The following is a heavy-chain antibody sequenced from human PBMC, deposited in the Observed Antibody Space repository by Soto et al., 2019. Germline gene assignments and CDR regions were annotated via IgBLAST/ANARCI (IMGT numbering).Heavy chain of an antibody. CDR1: GFTFSNSA. CDR2: INPNGGGA. D-gene: IGHD2-8*01. CDR3: AKDGLNYGQYAY. V-gene: IGHV3-23*01. Sequence: EVQLLESGGGLVQPGGSLRLSCAASGFTFSNSAMGWVRQAPGKGLEWVSTINPNGGGAYYADSVRGRFTVSRDNSKDTLYLEVNSLRAEDTAVYYCAKDGLNYGQYAYWGQGTLVTVSS. J-gene: IGHJ4*02.